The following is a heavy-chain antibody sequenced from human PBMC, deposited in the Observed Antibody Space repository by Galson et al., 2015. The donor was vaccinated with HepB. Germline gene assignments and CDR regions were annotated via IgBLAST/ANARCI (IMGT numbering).Heavy chain of an antibody. CDR1: GFTFSSCA. J-gene: IGHJ4*02. CDR2: ISSSANTK. CDR3: ARVVRAAAGIGLGY. D-gene: IGHD6-13*01. Sequence: SLRLSCAASGFTFSSCAMHWVRQAPGKGLEWVSYISSSANTKYYADSVKGRFTISRDNAKNSLYLQMNSLRAEDTAVYYCARVVRAAAGIGLGYWGQGTLVTVST. V-gene: IGHV3-48*03.